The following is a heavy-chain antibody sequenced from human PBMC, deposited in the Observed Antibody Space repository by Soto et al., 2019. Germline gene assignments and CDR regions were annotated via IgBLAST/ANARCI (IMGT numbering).Heavy chain of an antibody. V-gene: IGHV3-23*01. CDR2: ISGSGGST. CDR3: AKDLNYYDSSGYYYVGPDY. CDR1: GFTFSSYA. Sequence: GGSLRLSCAASGFTFSSYAMSWVRQAPGKGLEWVSAISGSGGSTYYADSVKGRFTISRDNSKNTLYLQMNSLRAEDTAVYYCAKDLNYYDSSGYYYVGPDYWGQGTLVTVSS. D-gene: IGHD3-22*01. J-gene: IGHJ4*02.